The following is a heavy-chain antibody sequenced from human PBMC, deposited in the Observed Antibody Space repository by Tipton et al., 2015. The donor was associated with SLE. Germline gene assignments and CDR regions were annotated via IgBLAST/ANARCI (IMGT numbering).Heavy chain of an antibody. V-gene: IGHV4-61*08. Sequence: TLSLTCTVSGGSMSSGGYYWSWIRQHPGKGLEWIGSIYDRGSTNYNPSLKSRVTISVDTSKNQVSLRLTSVTAADTAVYTCARHYNLFSAFDSWGQGTLVTVSS. CDR1: GGSMSSGGYY. D-gene: IGHD3-3*01. CDR2: IYDRGST. CDR3: ARHYNLFSAFDS. J-gene: IGHJ4*02.